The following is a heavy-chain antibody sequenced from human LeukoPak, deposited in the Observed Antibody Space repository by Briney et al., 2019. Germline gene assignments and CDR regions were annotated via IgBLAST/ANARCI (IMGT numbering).Heavy chain of an antibody. CDR1: GFTFSSYS. J-gene: IGHJ3*02. CDR2: IRSSSSYI. D-gene: IGHD6-19*01. Sequence: GGSLRLSCAASGFTFSSYSMNWVRQAPGKGLEWVSSIRSSSSYIYYADSVKGRFTISRDNAKNSLYLQMNSLRAEDTAVYYCARVYSSGWYPGYAFDIWGQGTMVTVSS. CDR3: ARVYSSGWYPGYAFDI. V-gene: IGHV3-21*01.